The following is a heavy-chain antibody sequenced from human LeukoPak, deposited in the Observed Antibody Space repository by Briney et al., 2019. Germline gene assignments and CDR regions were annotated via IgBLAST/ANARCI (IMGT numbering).Heavy chain of an antibody. CDR2: IRYDGSNK. D-gene: IGHD7-27*01. V-gene: IGHV3-30*02. CDR1: GFTFRSYG. J-gene: IGHJ4*02. Sequence: PGGSLRPSCAASGFTFRSYGIHWVRQAPGKGLEWVAFIRYDGSNKYYADSVKGRFTISRDNSKNTLFLQMNSLRAEDTAVYYCAKDGNWDFDYWGQGTLVTVSS. CDR3: AKDGNWDFDY.